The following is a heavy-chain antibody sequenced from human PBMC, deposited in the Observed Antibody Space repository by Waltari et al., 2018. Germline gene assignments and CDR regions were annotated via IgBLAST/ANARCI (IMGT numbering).Heavy chain of an antibody. Sequence: QVQLQESGPGLVKPSGTLSLTCAVSGGSISSSNWWSWVRQPPGMGLEWIGEIYHRGSTNYNPSLKSRVTISVDKSKNQFSLKLSSVTAADMAVYYCARNGYDILTGYSSFDYWGQGTLVTVSS. J-gene: IGHJ4*02. V-gene: IGHV4-4*02. CDR2: IYHRGST. CDR1: GGSISSSNW. CDR3: ARNGYDILTGYSSFDY. D-gene: IGHD3-9*01.